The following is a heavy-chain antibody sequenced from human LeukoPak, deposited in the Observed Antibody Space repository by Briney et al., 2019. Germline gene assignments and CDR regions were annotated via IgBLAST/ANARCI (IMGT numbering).Heavy chain of an antibody. V-gene: IGHV4-34*01. CDR1: GGSFSGYY. CDR3: AREIDIVVVPAAPLFDY. D-gene: IGHD2-2*01. Sequence: SETLSLTCAVYGGSFSGYYWSWIRQPPGKGLEWIGEINHSGSTNYNPSLKSRVTISVDTSKNQFSLKLSSVAAADTAVYYCAREIDIVVVPAAPLFDYWGQGTLVTVSS. J-gene: IGHJ4*02. CDR2: INHSGST.